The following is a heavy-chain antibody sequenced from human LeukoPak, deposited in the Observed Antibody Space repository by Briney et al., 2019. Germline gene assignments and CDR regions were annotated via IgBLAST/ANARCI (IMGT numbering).Heavy chain of an antibody. CDR2: ISSSSSYI. CDR3: ARSGKDYYDSSGYYADY. CDR1: GFTFSSYS. D-gene: IGHD3-22*01. Sequence: GGSLRLFCAASGFTFSSYSMNWVRQAPGKGLEWVSSISSSSSYIYYADSVKGRFTISRDNAKNSLYLQMNSLRAEDTAVYYCARSGKDYYDSSGYYADYWGQGTLVTVSS. V-gene: IGHV3-21*01. J-gene: IGHJ4*02.